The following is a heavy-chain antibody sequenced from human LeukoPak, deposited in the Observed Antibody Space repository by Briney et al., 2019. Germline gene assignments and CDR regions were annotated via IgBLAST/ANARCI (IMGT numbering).Heavy chain of an antibody. Sequence: SETLSPTCTVSGGSISSYYWSWIRQPPGKGLEWIGYIYYSGSTNYNPSLKSQVTISVDTSKNQFSLKLSSVTAADTAVYYCARHVGGYYTSEDYYYGMDVWGQGTTVTVSS. J-gene: IGHJ6*02. V-gene: IGHV4-59*08. CDR3: ARHVGGYYTSEDYYYGMDV. D-gene: IGHD3-3*01. CDR1: GGSISSYY. CDR2: IYYSGST.